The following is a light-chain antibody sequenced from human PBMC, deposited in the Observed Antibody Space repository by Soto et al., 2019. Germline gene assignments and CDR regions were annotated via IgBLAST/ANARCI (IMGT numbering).Light chain of an antibody. CDR2: DAS. V-gene: IGKV3-11*01. CDR1: QSVSSY. Sequence: EIVLTQSPATLSLSPGERATLSCRASQSVSSYVAWYQQKPGQAPRLLIYDASNRATGIPARFSGSGSGTDFTLTISSLEPEDFAVYYCQQRSNWPPGLAFGGGTKVAIK. J-gene: IGKJ4*01. CDR3: QQRSNWPPGLA.